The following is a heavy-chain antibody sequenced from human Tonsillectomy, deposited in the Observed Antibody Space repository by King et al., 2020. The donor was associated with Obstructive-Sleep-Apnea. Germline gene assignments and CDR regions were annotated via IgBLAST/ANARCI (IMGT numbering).Heavy chain of an antibody. CDR1: GGSISSYS. J-gene: IGHJ3*02. D-gene: IGHD4-23*01. Sequence: VQLQESGPGLVKPSETLSLTCTVSGGSISSYSWTWIRQPPGKGLEWIGYIYNTGSTNHNPSLKSRVTISIDTSKNQFSLKLSSVTAADTAVYYCARVWSTVVTNDAFDIWGQGTMVTVSS. CDR3: ARVWSTVVTNDAFDI. CDR2: IYNTGST. V-gene: IGHV4-59*01.